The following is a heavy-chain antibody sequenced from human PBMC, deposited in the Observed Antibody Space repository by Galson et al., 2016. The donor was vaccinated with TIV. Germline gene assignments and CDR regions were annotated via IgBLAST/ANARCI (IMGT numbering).Heavy chain of an antibody. CDR1: GFSLTTSQMC. V-gene: IGHV2-70*17. CDR2: IDWDDDN. CDR3: ARGIVKGDFYGLDV. J-gene: IGHJ6*02. Sequence: PALVKPTQTLTLTCTFSGFSLTTSQMCVNWIRQSPGKALEWLARIDWDDDNFYITSLKTRLTISKDTSKNQVVLTMTNMDPMHTGTYYCARGIVKGDFYGLDVWGQGTTVTVSS. D-gene: IGHD1-26*01.